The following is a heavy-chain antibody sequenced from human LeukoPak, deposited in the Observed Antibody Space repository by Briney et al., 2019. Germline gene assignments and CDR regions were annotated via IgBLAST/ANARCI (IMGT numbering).Heavy chain of an antibody. CDR3: AKGSATTVVTIDY. CDR2: ISYDGSNK. D-gene: IGHD4-23*01. Sequence: PRGSLRLSCAASGFTFSSYAMHWVRQAPGKGLEWVAVISYDGSNKYYADSVKGRFTISRDNSKNTMYLQMNSLRDEDTAVYYCAKGSATTVVTIDYWGQGTLVTVSS. J-gene: IGHJ4*02. V-gene: IGHV3-30-3*01. CDR1: GFTFSSYA.